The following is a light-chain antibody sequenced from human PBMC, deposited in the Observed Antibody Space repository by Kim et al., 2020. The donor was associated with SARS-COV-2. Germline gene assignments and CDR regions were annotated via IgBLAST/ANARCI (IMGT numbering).Light chain of an antibody. Sequence: SSELTQDPAVSVALGQTVRITCQGDSLRIYYASWYQQKPGQAPVLVIYGKNNRPSGIPDRFSGSSSGNTASLTITWAQAEDDADYYCNSRDSSGNHHWVF. CDR3: NSRDSSGNHHWV. V-gene: IGLV3-19*01. CDR2: GKN. J-gene: IGLJ3*02. CDR1: SLRIYY.